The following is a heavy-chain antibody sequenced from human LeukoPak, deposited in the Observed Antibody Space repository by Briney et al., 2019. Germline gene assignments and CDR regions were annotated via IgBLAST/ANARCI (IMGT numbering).Heavy chain of an antibody. D-gene: IGHD3-3*01. CDR3: ANTGGVVRGLAFVGFGMDV. CDR1: GFTFGGFG. V-gene: IGHV3-23*01. Sequence: GGSLRLSCAASGFTFGGFGMSWVRQPPGKGLEWVSTISGSGSSAYYAGSVQGRFAISSDNSKHTMYLQLNRLRAEDTAMDYCANTGGVVRGLAFVGFGMDVWGQGTTVTVSS. CDR2: ISGSGSSA. J-gene: IGHJ6*02.